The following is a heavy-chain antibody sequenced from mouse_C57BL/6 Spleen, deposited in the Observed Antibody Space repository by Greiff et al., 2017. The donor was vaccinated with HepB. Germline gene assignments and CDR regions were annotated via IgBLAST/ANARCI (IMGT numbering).Heavy chain of an antibody. Sequence: QVQLQQSGAELVKPGASVKMSCKASGYTFTSYWITWVKQRPGQGLEWIGDIYPGSGSTNYNEKFKSKATLTVDTSSSTAYMQLSSLTSEDSAVYYCARSGGLPNYAMDYWGQGTSVTVSS. CDR3: ARSGGLPNYAMDY. J-gene: IGHJ4*01. V-gene: IGHV1-55*01. CDR1: GYTFTSYW. CDR2: IYPGSGST. D-gene: IGHD2-4*01.